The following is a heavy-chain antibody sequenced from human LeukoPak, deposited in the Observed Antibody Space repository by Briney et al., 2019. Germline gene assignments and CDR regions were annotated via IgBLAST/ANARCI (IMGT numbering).Heavy chain of an antibody. CDR3: AKDFTPDGIWDIDY. J-gene: IGHJ4*02. D-gene: IGHD1-14*01. Sequence: GRSPRLSCAASGFTFDDYAMHWVRQAPGKGLEWVSGISWNSGSIGYADSVKGRFTISRDNSKNTLYLQMNSLRDEDTAIYYCAKDFTPDGIWDIDYWGRGTLITVSS. CDR1: GFTFDDYA. V-gene: IGHV3-9*01. CDR2: ISWNSGSI.